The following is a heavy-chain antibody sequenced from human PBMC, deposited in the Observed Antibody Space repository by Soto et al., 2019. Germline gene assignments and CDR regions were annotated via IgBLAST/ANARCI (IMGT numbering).Heavy chain of an antibody. CDR3: ASASHYDILTGYGSYLYYYGMDV. CDR2: IYYSGST. V-gene: IGHV4-31*03. CDR1: GGSISSGGYY. J-gene: IGHJ6*02. Sequence: PSETLSLTCTVSGGSISSGGYYWSWTRQHPGKGLEWIGYIYYSGSTYYNPSLKSRVTISVDTSKNQFSLKLSSVTAADTAVYYCASASHYDILTGYGSYLYYYGMDVWGQGTTVTVSS. D-gene: IGHD3-9*01.